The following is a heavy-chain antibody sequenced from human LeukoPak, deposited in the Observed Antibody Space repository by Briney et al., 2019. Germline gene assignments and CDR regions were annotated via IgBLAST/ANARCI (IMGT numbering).Heavy chain of an antibody. D-gene: IGHD5-12*01. Sequence: GGSLRLSCAASGVTFSSYGMHWVRQAPGKGLEWVALISSDGNDKLYADSVKGRFTISRDDSKSTLYLQMNSLRAEDTAVYYCTTKVIRGNSGDDYDDWGQGTLVTVSS. V-gene: IGHV3-30*03. CDR2: ISSDGNDK. CDR3: TTKVIRGNSGDDYDD. J-gene: IGHJ4*02. CDR1: GVTFSSYG.